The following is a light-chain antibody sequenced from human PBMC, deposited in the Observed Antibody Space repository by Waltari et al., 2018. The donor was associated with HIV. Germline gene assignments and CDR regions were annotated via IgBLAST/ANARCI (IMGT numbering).Light chain of an antibody. CDR2: SNN. CDR3: AAWDDSLNGPV. J-gene: IGLJ2*01. V-gene: IGLV1-44*01. CDR1: TSHTPSIS. Sequence: QSVLTQPPSASGPPGQRVTLSCSGSTSHTPSISVHSYQQLPGTSPKLLIYSNNQLTSGVPDRFSGSKSGTSASLAISGLQSEDEADYYWAAWDDSLNGPVFGGGTKLTVL.